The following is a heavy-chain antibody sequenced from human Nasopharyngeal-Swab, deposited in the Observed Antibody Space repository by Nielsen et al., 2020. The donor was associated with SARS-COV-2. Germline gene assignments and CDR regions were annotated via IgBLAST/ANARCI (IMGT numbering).Heavy chain of an antibody. V-gene: IGHV3-21*06. CDR2: ISRSGSLI. J-gene: IGHJ6*02. CDR3: ARGDCGSCVDYSYVMDV. Sequence: VRQAPGKGLQWVSSISRSGSLIHYGDSVKGRFTISRDNAEYSLFLQMTNLRAEDTALYYCARGDCGSCVDYSYVMDVWGQGAAVTVSS. D-gene: IGHD2-15*01.